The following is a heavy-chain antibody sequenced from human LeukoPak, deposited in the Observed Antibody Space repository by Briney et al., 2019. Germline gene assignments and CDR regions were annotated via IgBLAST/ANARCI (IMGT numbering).Heavy chain of an antibody. D-gene: IGHD6-13*01. CDR1: GFTFSSYG. J-gene: IGHJ4*02. Sequence: PGGSLRLSCAASGFTFSSYGMRWVRQAPGKGLEWVSVISFDGSAKYYADSVKGRFTISRDNSKNTLYLQMTSLRAEDTAVYYCAKDRVTAAGYYFDYWGQGTLVTVSS. CDR3: AKDRVTAAGYYFDY. V-gene: IGHV3-30*18. CDR2: ISFDGSAK.